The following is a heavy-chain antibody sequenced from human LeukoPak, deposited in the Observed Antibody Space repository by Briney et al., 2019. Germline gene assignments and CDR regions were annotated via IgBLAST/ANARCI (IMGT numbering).Heavy chain of an antibody. J-gene: IGHJ3*02. CDR1: GYTFTSYA. Sequence: ASVKVSCKASGYTFTSYAMNWVRQAPGQGLEWMGWINTNTGNPTYAQGFTGRFVFSLDTSVSTAYLQISSLKAEDTAVYYCARGDYVGGTFNDAFDIWGQGTLVTVSS. CDR3: ARGDYVGGTFNDAFDI. CDR2: INTNTGNP. V-gene: IGHV7-4-1*02. D-gene: IGHD3-16*01.